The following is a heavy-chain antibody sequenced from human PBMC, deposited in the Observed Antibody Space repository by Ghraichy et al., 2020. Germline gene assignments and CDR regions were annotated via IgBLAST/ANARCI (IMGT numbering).Heavy chain of an antibody. J-gene: IGHJ4*02. V-gene: IGHV1-2*06. CDR3: ARDLTNGRYCSSISCYTPDY. CDR1: GYTFTGYY. Sequence: ASVKVSCKASGYTFTGYYMHWVRQAPGQGLEWMGRINPNSGGTNYAQKFQDRVTMTRDTSISTAYMELSRLRSDDTAVYYCARDLTNGRYCSSISCYTPDYWGQGSLVTVSS. CDR2: INPNSGGT. D-gene: IGHD2-2*02.